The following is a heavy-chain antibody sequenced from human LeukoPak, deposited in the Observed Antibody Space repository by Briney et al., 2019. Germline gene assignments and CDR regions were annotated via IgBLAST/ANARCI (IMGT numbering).Heavy chain of an antibody. D-gene: IGHD2-2*01. J-gene: IGHJ5*02. CDR1: GGSISTYY. CDR2: IYSSGST. CDR3: ARESLVVFPYWFDP. Sequence: KPSETLSPTCTVSGGSISTYYWSWIRQPAGKGLEWIGRIYSSGSTNYNPSLESRVTMSVDTSQNQFSLKLSSVTAADTAVYYCARESLVVFPYWFDPWGQGTLVTVSS. V-gene: IGHV4-4*07.